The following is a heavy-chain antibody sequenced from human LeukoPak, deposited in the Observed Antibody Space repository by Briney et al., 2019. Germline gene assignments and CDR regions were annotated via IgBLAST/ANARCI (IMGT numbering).Heavy chain of an antibody. CDR2: IYYSGST. CDR3: ARVGGYGLYYYYYMDV. CDR1: GGSISSYY. D-gene: IGHD5-12*01. V-gene: IGHV4-59*01. Sequence: SETLSLTCTVSGGSISSYYWSWIRQPPGKGLEWSGYIYYSGSTNYNPSLKSRVTISVDTSKNQFSLKLSSVTAADTAVYYCARVGGYGLYYYYYMDVWGKGTTVTVSS. J-gene: IGHJ6*03.